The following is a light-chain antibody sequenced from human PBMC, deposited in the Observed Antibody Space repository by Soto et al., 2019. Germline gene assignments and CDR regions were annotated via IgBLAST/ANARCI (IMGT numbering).Light chain of an antibody. CDR3: QQFSSYPLT. CDR2: GAS. J-gene: IGKJ4*01. Sequence: DIVMTQSPATLSVSPGERATLSCRASQSVSSTLAWYQQKPGQAPRLLIYGASTRAAGVPPRFSGSGFGTECTLTISSLQSADVAVYYCQQFSSYPLTFGGGTKVDIK. V-gene: IGKV3D-15*01. CDR1: QSVSST.